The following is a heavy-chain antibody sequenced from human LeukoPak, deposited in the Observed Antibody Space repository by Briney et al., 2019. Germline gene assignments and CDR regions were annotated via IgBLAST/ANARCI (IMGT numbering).Heavy chain of an antibody. V-gene: IGHV4-39*01. J-gene: IGHJ3*02. CDR3: ARHEWGITNAFDI. CDR2: IYYSGTT. CDR1: GFTFSSYSMN. D-gene: IGHD1-14*01. Sequence: GSLRLSCAASGFTFSSYSMNWVRQAPGKGLEWIGSIYYSGTTYYNPSLKSRVTISVDTSKKQFSLKLRSVTAADTAVYYCARHEWGITNAFDIWGQGTMATVSS.